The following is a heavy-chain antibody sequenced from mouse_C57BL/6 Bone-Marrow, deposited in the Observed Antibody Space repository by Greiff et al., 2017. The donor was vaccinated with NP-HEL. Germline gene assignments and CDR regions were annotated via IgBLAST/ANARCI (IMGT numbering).Heavy chain of an antibody. CDR1: GFTFSSYG. V-gene: IGHV5-6*01. Sequence: EVQLVESGGDLVKPGGSLKLSCAASGFTFSSYGMSWVRQTPDKRLEWVATISSGGSYTYYPDSVKGRFTISRDNAKNTLYLQMSSLKSEDTAMYDCARRVSGAWFAYWGQGTLVTVSA. CDR2: ISSGGSYT. J-gene: IGHJ3*01. CDR3: ARRVSGAWFAY. D-gene: IGHD4-1*01.